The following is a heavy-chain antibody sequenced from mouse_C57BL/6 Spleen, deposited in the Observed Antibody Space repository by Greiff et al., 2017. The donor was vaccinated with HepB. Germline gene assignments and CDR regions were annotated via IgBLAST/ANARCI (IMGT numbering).Heavy chain of an antibody. V-gene: IGHV1-19*01. Sequence: VHVKQSGPVLVKPGASVKMSCKASGYTFTDYYMNWVKQSHGKSLEWIGVINPYNGGTSYNQKFKGKATLTVDKSSSTAYMELNSLTSEDSAVYYCARNPSYWYFDVWGTGTTVTVSS. CDR1: GYTFTDYY. CDR3: ARNPSYWYFDV. CDR2: INPYNGGT. J-gene: IGHJ1*03.